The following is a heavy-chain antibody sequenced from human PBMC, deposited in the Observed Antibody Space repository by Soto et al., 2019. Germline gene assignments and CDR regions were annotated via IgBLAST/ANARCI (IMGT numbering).Heavy chain of an antibody. V-gene: IGHV4-61*01. D-gene: IGHD3-3*01. J-gene: IGHJ4*02. CDR3: ARTHYDFWSGQGVYFDY. CDR1: GGSVSSGSYY. Sequence: SETLSLTCTVSGGSVSSGSYYWSWIRQPPGKGLEWIGYIYYSGSTNYNPSLKSRVTISVDTSKNQFSLKLSSVTAADTAVYYCARTHYDFWSGQGVYFDYWGQGTLVTVSS. CDR2: IYYSGST.